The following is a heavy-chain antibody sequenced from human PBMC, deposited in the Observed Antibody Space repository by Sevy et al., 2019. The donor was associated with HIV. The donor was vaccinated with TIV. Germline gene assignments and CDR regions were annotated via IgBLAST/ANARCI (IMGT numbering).Heavy chain of an antibody. V-gene: IGHV3-23*01. Sequence: GGSLRLSCAASGFTFNNYVMNWVRQAPGKGLEWVSDSSHGGGTTYYADSVKGRFTISRDDSKDTVYLEMNSLRAEDTAVYYCARRYLPSAPPALDYWGQGTLVTVSS. J-gene: IGHJ4*02. CDR1: GFTFNNYV. CDR3: ARRYLPSAPPALDY. D-gene: IGHD2-2*01. CDR2: SSHGGGTT.